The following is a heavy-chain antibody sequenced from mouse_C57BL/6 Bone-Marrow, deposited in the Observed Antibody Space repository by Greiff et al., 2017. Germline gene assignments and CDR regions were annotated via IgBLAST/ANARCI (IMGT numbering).Heavy chain of an antibody. D-gene: IGHD2-1*01. CDR3: ARRDLLCPYYFDY. J-gene: IGHJ2*01. Sequence: QVQLQQSGAELAKPGASVKLSCKASGYTFTSYWMHWVKQRPGQGLEWIGYINPSSGYTKYNQKFKDKATLTADKSSSTAYMQLSSLTSEDSAVYYCARRDLLCPYYFDYWGQGTTLTVSS. V-gene: IGHV1-7*01. CDR2: INPSSGYT. CDR1: GYTFTSYW.